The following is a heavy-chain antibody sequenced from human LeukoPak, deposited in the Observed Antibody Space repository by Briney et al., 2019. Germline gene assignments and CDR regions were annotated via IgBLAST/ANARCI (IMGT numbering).Heavy chain of an antibody. Sequence: GGSLRLSCAASGFTVTTKSMAWVRQAPGRGLEWVSVFYVGGATYYADSVKGRFTISRDNSENTLYLQMKSLRAEDTAVYYCARGDGYNFFDYWGQGTLVTVSS. D-gene: IGHD5-24*01. V-gene: IGHV3-53*01. CDR3: ARGDGYNFFDY. J-gene: IGHJ4*02. CDR1: GFTVTTKS. CDR2: FYVGGAT.